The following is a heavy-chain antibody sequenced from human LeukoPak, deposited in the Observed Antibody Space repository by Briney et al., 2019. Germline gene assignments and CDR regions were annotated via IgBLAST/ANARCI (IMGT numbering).Heavy chain of an antibody. V-gene: IGHV3-48*03. CDR1: GFTFSSYE. CDR2: ISSSGSTI. D-gene: IGHD3-22*01. J-gene: IGHJ4*02. CDR3: ARLHDYYDSSGPLDY. Sequence: GGSLRLSCAASGFTFSSYEMNWVRQAPGKGLKWVSYISSSGSTIYYADSVKGRFTISRDNAKNSLYLQMNSLRAEDTAVYYCARLHDYYDSSGPLDYWGQGTLVTVSS.